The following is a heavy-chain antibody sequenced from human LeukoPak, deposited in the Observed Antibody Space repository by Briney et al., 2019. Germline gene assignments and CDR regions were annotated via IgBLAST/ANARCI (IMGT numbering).Heavy chain of an antibody. CDR3: ARGRPHGNDY. V-gene: IGHV3-74*01. Sequence: GGSLRLSCAASGFTFSSYWMNWVRQAPGKGLVWVSRIASDGSSTTYADSVKGRFSISRDNATNTLHLQMNSLRVEDTAVYYFARGRPHGNDYWGQGTLVTVSS. CDR1: GFTFSSYW. D-gene: IGHD4-23*01. CDR2: IASDGSST. J-gene: IGHJ4*02.